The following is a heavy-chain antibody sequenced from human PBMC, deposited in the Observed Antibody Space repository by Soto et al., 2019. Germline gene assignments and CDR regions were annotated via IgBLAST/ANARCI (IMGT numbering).Heavy chain of an antibody. CDR1: GFTFSSYL. CDR3: ARDPSGALPGFDY. CDR2: ISGSSSYI. D-gene: IGHD3-3*01. Sequence: EVPLVESGGGLVQPGGSLRLSCAASGFTFSSYLMNWVRQAPGKGLEWVSAISGSSSYIYYTDSVRGRFTISRDNAKNSVYLQMNSLRVEDTAVYYCARDPSGALPGFDYWGQGILVTVSS. J-gene: IGHJ4*02. V-gene: IGHV3-21*02.